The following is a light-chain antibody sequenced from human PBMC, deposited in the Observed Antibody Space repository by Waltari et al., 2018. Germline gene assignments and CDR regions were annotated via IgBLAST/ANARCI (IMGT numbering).Light chain of an antibody. V-gene: IGKV4-1*01. CDR1: QSVLNRDTKKSY. CDR3: QQYYSTVT. J-gene: IGKJ4*01. CDR2: WAT. Sequence: DIVMTQSPDSLAVSLGERATIHCTSSQSVLNRDTKKSYLAWYQQKSGQTPKLRIYWATTRESGVPDRFSGSGSGTDVTLTITILQAEDVAVYYCQQYYSTVTFGGGTKVEIK.